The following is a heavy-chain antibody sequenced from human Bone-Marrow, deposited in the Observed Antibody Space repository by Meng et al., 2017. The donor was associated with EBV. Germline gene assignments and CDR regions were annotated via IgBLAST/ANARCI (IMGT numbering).Heavy chain of an antibody. D-gene: IGHD2-8*01. V-gene: IGHV3-33*05. CDR3: ATATRMGPTWFDP. Sequence: WARQSPGKGLEWVAVISYDGSNKHKAGSVKGRFTISRDNAKNSLFLQMDSLRPEDTAIYYCATATRMGPTWFDPWGQGTLVTVSS. CDR2: ISYDGSNK. J-gene: IGHJ5*02.